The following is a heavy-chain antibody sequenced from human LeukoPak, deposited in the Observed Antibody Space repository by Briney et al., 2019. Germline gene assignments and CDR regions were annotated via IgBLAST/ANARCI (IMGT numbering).Heavy chain of an antibody. J-gene: IGHJ3*02. CDR2: INPNSGGT. CDR3: ARDWGHSDAFDI. D-gene: IGHD3-16*01. Sequence: ASVKVSCKASGYTFTGYYMHWVRQAPGQGLEWMGWINPNSGGTNYAQKFQGRVTMTRDTSISTAYMELSRLRSDDTAVYYCARDWGHSDAFDIWGQGTMVTISS. CDR1: GYTFTGYY. V-gene: IGHV1-2*02.